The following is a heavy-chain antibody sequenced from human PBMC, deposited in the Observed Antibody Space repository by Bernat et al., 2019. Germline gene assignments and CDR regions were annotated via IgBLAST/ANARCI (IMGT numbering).Heavy chain of an antibody. J-gene: IGHJ6*02. CDR2: ISAYNGNT. Sequence: QVQLVQSGDEVKKPGASVKVSCKASGYTFTSYGISWVRQAPGQGLEWMGWISAYNGNTNYAQKLQGRVTMTTDTSTSTAYMELRSLRSDDTAVYYCARGKESMVRGPRYYYGMDVWGQGTTVTVSS. CDR1: GYTFTSYG. CDR3: ARGKESMVRGPRYYYGMDV. V-gene: IGHV1-18*01. D-gene: IGHD3-10*01.